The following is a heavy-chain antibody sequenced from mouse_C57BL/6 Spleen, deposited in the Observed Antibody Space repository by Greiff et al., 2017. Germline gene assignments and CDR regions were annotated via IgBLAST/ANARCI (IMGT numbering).Heavy chain of an antibody. J-gene: IGHJ3*01. CDR3: ERSDLPWQPLAY. D-gene: IGHD6-1*01. Sequence: QVQLQQPGTELVKPGASVKLSCKASGYTFTSYWMHWVKQRPGQGLEWIGNIDPSNGGTNYNEKFKSKATLTVDKSSSTAYMQLSSLTSEDSAVYYCERSDLPWQPLAYWGQGTPVTVSA. V-gene: IGHV1-53*01. CDR1: GYTFTSYW. CDR2: IDPSNGGT.